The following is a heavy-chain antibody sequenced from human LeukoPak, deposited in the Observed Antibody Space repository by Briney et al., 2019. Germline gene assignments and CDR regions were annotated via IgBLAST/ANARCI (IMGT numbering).Heavy chain of an antibody. J-gene: IGHJ6*03. D-gene: IGHD3-10*01. CDR1: GYTFTGYY. V-gene: IGHV1-2*02. CDR3: ARGYGITMVRGVPSYYYYMDV. CDR2: INPNSGGT. Sequence: ASVKVSCKASGYTFTGYYMHWVRQAPGQGLEWMAWINPNSGGTNYAQKFQGRVTMTRDTSISTAYMELSRLRSDDTAVYYCARGYGITMVRGVPSYYYYMDVWGKGTTVTVSS.